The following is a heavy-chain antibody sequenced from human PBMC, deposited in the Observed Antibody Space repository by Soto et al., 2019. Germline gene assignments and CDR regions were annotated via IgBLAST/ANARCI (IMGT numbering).Heavy chain of an antibody. CDR2: IYYSGST. CDR1: GCSISSSSYY. V-gene: IGHV4-39*01. D-gene: IGHD3-10*01. CDR3: ARSDGSGTYYYGMDV. Sequence: SETLSLTCTVSGCSISSSSYYWGWIRQPPGKGLEWIGSIYYSGSTYYNPSLKSRVTISVDTSKNQFSLKLSSVTAADTAVYYCARSDGSGTYYYGMDVWGQGTTVTVSS. J-gene: IGHJ6*02.